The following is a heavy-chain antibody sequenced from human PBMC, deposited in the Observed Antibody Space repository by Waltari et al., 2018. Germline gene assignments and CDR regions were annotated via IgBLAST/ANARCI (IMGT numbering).Heavy chain of an antibody. CDR3: ASLRDGYNSYYFDY. V-gene: IGHV4-4*07. D-gene: IGHD1-1*01. Sequence: QVQLQESGPGLVKPSETLSLTCTVSGGSISNYFWSWIRQPAGKGLEWIGRIYTSENTNYNPSLKSRVTMSVDTSKNQFSLKLNSVTAADTAVYYCASLRDGYNSYYFDYWGQGTLVTVSS. J-gene: IGHJ4*02. CDR2: IYTSENT. CDR1: GGSISNYF.